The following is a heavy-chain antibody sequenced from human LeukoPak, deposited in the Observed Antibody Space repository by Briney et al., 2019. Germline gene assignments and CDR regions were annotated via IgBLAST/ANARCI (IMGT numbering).Heavy chain of an antibody. Sequence: GSLRLSCAASGFTFSDYWMSWVRQAPGKGLEWVANIKQDGSEKHYVDSVKGRFTISRDNAKNSLYLQMNSLRAEDTAVYYCARDPYGDYSPFDYWGQGTLVTVSS. V-gene: IGHV3-7*04. D-gene: IGHD4-17*01. J-gene: IGHJ4*02. CDR1: GFTFSDYW. CDR3: ARDPYGDYSPFDY. CDR2: IKQDGSEK.